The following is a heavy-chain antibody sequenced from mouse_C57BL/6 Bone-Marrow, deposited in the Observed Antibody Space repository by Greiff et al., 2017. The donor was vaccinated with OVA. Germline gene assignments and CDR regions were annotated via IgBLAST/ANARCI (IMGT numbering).Heavy chain of an antibody. CDR1: GYTFTSYW. CDR2: IYPSDSET. CDR3: ARGGNWDFDY. V-gene: IGHV1-61*01. J-gene: IGHJ2*01. D-gene: IGHD4-1*01. Sequence: VQLQQPGAELVRPGSSVKLSCKASGYTFTSYWMDWVKQRPGQGLEWIGNIYPSDSETHYNQKFKDKATLTVDKSSSTAYMQRSSLTSEDSAVYYCARGGNWDFDYWGQGTTLTVSS.